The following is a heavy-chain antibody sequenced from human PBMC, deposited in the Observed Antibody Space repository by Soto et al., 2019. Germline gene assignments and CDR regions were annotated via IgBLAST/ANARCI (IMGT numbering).Heavy chain of an antibody. J-gene: IGHJ3*02. V-gene: IGHV1-69*01. CDR2: IIPIFGTA. D-gene: IGHD6-6*01. Sequence: QVQLVQSGAEVKKPGSSVKVSCKASGGTFSSYAISWVRQAPGQGLEWMGGIIPIFGTANYAQKFQGRVTITADEATSTAYMELSSLRSEDTGVYYCARARGPEYSSSSRAFDIWGQGTMVTVSS. CDR1: GGTFSSYA. CDR3: ARARGPEYSSSSRAFDI.